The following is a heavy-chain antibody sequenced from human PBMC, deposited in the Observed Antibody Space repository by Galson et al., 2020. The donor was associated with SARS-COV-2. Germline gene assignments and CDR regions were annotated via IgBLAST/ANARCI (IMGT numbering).Heavy chain of an antibody. CDR2: ISSSGSTI. CDR3: ARDLAVEDAFDI. D-gene: IGHD6-19*01. Sequence: GESLKISCAASGFTISRYEMNWVRQAPGKRLEWVSYISSSGSTIYYANSVKGRFTISRDNAKNSLYLQMNSLRAEDTAVYYCARDLAVEDAFDIWGQGTMVTVSS. V-gene: IGHV3-48*03. CDR1: GFTISRYE. J-gene: IGHJ3*02.